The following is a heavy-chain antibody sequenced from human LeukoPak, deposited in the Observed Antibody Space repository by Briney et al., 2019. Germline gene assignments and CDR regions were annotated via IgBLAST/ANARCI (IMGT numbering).Heavy chain of an antibody. Sequence: PSQTLSLTCTVSGGSISSGDYYWSWIRQPPGKGLEWIGYIYYSGSTYYNPSLKSRVTISVDTSKNQFSLNLSSVTAADTAVYYCAGGVIGVVVPAATSYYYYGMDVWGQGTTVTVSS. CDR1: GGSISSGDYY. V-gene: IGHV4-30-4*01. CDR2: IYYSGST. J-gene: IGHJ6*02. D-gene: IGHD2-2*01. CDR3: AGGVIGVVVPAATSYYYYGMDV.